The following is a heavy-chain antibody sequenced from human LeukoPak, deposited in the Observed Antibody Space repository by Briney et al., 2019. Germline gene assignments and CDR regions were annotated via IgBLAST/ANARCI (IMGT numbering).Heavy chain of an antibody. D-gene: IGHD6-19*01. CDR2: INHSGST. CDR3: ARGPYSSGWYQSAEYFQH. J-gene: IGHJ1*01. V-gene: IGHV4-34*01. Sequence: PSETLSLTCAVYGGSFSGYYWSWIRQPPGKGLEWSGEINHSGSTNYNPSLKSRVTISVDTSKNQFSLKLSSVTAADTAVYYCARGPYSSGWYQSAEYFQHWGQGTLVTVSS. CDR1: GGSFSGYY.